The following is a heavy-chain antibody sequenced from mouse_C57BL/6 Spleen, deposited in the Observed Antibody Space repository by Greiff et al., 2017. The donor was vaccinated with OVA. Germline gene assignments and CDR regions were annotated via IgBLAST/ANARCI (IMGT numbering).Heavy chain of an antibody. D-gene: IGHD2-4*01. CDR1: GYTFTDYN. Sequence: EVKLVESGPELVKPGASVKMSCKASGYTFTDYNMHWVKQSPGKSLEWIGYINPNNGGTSYNQKFKGKATLTVNKSSSTAYMELRSLTSEDSAVYYGASVYYDYDPYFDVWGTGTTVTVSS. CDR3: ASVYYDYDPYFDV. CDR2: INPNNGGT. J-gene: IGHJ1*03. V-gene: IGHV1-22*01.